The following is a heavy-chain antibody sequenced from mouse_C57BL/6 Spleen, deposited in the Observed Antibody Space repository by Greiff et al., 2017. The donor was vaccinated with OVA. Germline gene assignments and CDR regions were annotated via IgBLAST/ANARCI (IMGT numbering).Heavy chain of an antibody. CDR1: GFNIKDYY. D-gene: IGHD1-1*01. CDR2: IDPEDGET. CDR3: ARVYGSSYDYYAMDY. V-gene: IGHV14-2*01. Sequence: EVKLVESGAELVKPGASVKLSCTASGFNIKDYYMHWVKQRTEQGLEWIGRIDPEDGETKYAPKFQGKATITADTSSNTAYLQLSSLTSEDTAVYYCARVYGSSYDYYAMDYWGQGTSVTVSS. J-gene: IGHJ4*01.